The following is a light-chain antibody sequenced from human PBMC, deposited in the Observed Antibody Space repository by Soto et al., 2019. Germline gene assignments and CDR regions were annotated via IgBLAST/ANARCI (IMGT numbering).Light chain of an antibody. V-gene: IGLV1-44*01. CDR1: SSNIGINP. Sequence: QSVLTQPPSVSGTPGQRVTISCSGSSSNIGINPVNWYQQLPGTAPTLLIYGNNQRPSGVPDRFSGSKSGTSASLAISALQSEDEADYYCAVWDSSLSAHLLFGGGTKLTVL. J-gene: IGLJ2*01. CDR3: AVWDSSLSAHLL. CDR2: GNN.